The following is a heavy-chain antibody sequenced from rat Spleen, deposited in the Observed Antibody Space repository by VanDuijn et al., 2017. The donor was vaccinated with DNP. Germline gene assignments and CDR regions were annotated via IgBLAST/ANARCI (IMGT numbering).Heavy chain of an antibody. V-gene: IGHV5-46*01. CDR3: TRDGPPYYGVPFDY. CDR1: GFTFSSFP. Sequence: EVKLVESGGGLVQPGRSLKLSCAASGFTFSSFPMAWVRQAPKKGLEWVASISTGGGNTYYRDSVKGRFTISRDNANSTLNLQMTSLRSEDTATYYCTRDGPPYYGVPFDYWGQGVMVTVSS. D-gene: IGHD1-7*01. J-gene: IGHJ2*01. CDR2: ISTGGGNT.